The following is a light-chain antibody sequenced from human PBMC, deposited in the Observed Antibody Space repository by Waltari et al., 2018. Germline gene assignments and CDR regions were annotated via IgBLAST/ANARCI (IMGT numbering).Light chain of an antibody. J-gene: IGLJ3*02. CDR2: DVS. CDR1: SPDVGGYKY. Sequence: QSALTQPRSVSGSPGQSVTIPCTGTSPDVGGYKYVSWFQQHGDKAPRLMIYDVSERPSGVPDRFSGSKSGNTAALTISGLQVEDEADYYCCSYAGSYTWVFGGGTKLTVL. V-gene: IGLV2-11*01. CDR3: CSYAGSYTWV.